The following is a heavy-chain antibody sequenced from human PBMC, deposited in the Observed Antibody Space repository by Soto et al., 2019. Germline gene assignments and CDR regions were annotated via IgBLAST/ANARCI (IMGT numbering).Heavy chain of an antibody. D-gene: IGHD2-15*01. CDR3: ARAVDYCSGGSCYISWFDP. V-gene: IGHV1-69*01. Sequence: QVQLVQSGAEVKKPGSSVKVSCKASGGTFSSYAISWVRQAPGQGLEWMGGIIPIFGTANYAQKFQGRVTITADESTSTAYMELSSLRSEDTAVYYCARAVDYCSGGSCYISWFDPWGQGTLVTVSS. CDR1: GGTFSSYA. CDR2: IIPIFGTA. J-gene: IGHJ5*02.